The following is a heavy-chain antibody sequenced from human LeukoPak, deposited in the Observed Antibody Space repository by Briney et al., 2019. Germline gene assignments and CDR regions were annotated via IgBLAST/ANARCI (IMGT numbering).Heavy chain of an antibody. V-gene: IGHV4-59*01. CDR3: AREFGQAQRAFDY. J-gene: IGHJ4*02. Sequence: PSETLSLTCTVSGGSISSYYWSWIRQPPGKGLEWIGYIYYSGSTNYNPSLKSRVTISVDTSKNQFSLKLSSVTAADTAVYYCAREFGQAQRAFDYWGQGTLVTVSS. CDR2: IYYSGST. D-gene: IGHD3-16*01. CDR1: GGSISSYY.